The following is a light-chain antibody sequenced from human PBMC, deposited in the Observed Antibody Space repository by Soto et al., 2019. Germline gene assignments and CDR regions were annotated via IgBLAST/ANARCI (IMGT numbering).Light chain of an antibody. Sequence: QSALTQPPSASGSPGQSVTISCTGTSSDVGGYNYVSWYQQHPGKAPKLMIYEVSKRPSGVPDRFSGSKSGNTASLTVSGLQAEDEADYYCSSSRVFGGATKLTVL. CDR3: SSSRV. J-gene: IGLJ2*01. V-gene: IGLV2-8*01. CDR2: EVS. CDR1: SSDVGGYNY.